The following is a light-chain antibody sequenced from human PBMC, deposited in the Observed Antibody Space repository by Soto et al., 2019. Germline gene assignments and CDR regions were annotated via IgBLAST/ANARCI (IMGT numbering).Light chain of an antibody. V-gene: IGKV3-15*01. CDR3: QQYNNWPA. CDR1: QSVSSN. Sequence: EIVMTQSPATLSVSPGERATLSCRASQSVSSNLAWYQQKPGQAPRLLIYGASTRATGIPARFSGSGSGTEFTLTISSLQSEDFSVYECQQYNNWPAFGAGTKVHIK. J-gene: IGKJ4*01. CDR2: GAS.